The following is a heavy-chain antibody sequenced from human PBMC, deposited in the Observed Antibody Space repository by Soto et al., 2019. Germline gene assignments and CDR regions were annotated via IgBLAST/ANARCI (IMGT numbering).Heavy chain of an antibody. Sequence: ASVKVSCKASGYTFTSYYMHWVRQAPGQGLEWMGIINPSGGSTSYAQKFQGRVTMTRDTSTSTVYMELSSLRSEDTAVYYCAREVAYCGGDCSPHFDYWGQGTLVTVSS. J-gene: IGHJ4*02. V-gene: IGHV1-46*01. CDR1: GYTFTSYY. D-gene: IGHD2-21*02. CDR2: INPSGGST. CDR3: AREVAYCGGDCSPHFDY.